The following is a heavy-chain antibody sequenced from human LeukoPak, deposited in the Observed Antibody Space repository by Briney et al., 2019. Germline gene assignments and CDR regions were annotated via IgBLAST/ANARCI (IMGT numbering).Heavy chain of an antibody. V-gene: IGHV1-2*02. D-gene: IGHD3-10*01. CDR1: GYTFTGYY. CDR2: INPNSGGT. CDR3: ARDRKVRGARGNWFDP. Sequence: ASVKVSCKASGYTFTGYYMHWVRQAPGQGLEWIGWINPNSGGTNYAQKFQGRVTMTRDTSISTAYMELSRLRSDDTAVYYCARDRKVRGARGNWFDPWGQGTLVTVSS. J-gene: IGHJ5*02.